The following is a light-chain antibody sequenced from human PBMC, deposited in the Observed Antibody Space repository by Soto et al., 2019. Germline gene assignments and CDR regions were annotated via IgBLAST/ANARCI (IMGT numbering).Light chain of an antibody. V-gene: IGLV1-51*01. CDR1: XSNIGGNS. Sequence: QSVLTQPPSVSAAPGQKVTISCSGSXSNIGGNSVSWYQQLPGTAPKLLIYDDNKRPSGIPDRFSGSKSGTSATLGITGFQTGDEADYYCGSWDSSLSAYVFGTGTKLTVL. J-gene: IGLJ1*01. CDR3: GSWDSSLSAYV. CDR2: DDN.